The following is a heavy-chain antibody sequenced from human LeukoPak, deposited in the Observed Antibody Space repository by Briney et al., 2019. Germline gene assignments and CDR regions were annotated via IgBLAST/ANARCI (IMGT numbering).Heavy chain of an antibody. D-gene: IGHD3-22*01. CDR3: AKGSSGYFFDH. J-gene: IGHJ4*02. CDR1: GFNLGSYG. Sequence: GGSLRLSCAASGFNLGSYGMSWVRQAPGEGLEWVSSISNDGGGTFSADSVRGRFTISRDNSKNTLFLQMDSLRAEDPAIYFCAKGSSGYFFDHWGQGSLVTVSS. V-gene: IGHV3-23*01. CDR2: ISNDGGGT.